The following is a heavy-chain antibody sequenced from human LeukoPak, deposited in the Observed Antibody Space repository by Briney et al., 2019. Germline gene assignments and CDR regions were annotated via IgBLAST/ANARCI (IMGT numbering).Heavy chain of an antibody. CDR3: ARGWYISSRSFDY. J-gene: IGHJ4*02. CDR1: GGSFSGYY. V-gene: IGHV4-34*01. D-gene: IGHD6-13*01. CDR2: INHSGIT. Sequence: SETLSLTCAVYGGSFSGYYWSWIRQPPGKGLEWIGEINHSGITNYNPSLKSRVNTSVDPAKNQFPLKLSSVTAADTAVYYCARGWYISSRSFDYWGQGTLVTVSS.